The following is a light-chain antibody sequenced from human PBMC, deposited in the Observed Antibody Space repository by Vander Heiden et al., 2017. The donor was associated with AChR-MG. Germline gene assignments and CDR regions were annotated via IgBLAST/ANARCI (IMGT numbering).Light chain of an antibody. CDR3: QVWDSSSDHVV. Sequence: SYVLTQPPSVSVAPGQTARMTCGGNKIGSKSVHWYQQKPGQAPVLVVYDYSDRPSGIPERFSGSNSGNTATLTISRVEAGDEADYYCQVWDSSSDHVVFGGGTKLTVL. CDR1: KIGSKS. CDR2: DYS. J-gene: IGLJ2*01. V-gene: IGLV3-21*02.